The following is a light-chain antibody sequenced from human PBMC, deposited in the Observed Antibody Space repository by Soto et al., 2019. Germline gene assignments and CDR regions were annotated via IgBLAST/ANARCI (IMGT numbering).Light chain of an antibody. CDR1: QSVISRY. J-gene: IGKJ5*01. Sequence: EIVLTQSPGTLSLSPGERATLSCRASQSVISRYLAWYQQKPGQAPRLLIYGASSRATGIPDRFSGSGSETDFTLTISRLEPEDFAVYYCQQYSSSPITFGQGTRLEIK. CDR3: QQYSSSPIT. CDR2: GAS. V-gene: IGKV3-20*01.